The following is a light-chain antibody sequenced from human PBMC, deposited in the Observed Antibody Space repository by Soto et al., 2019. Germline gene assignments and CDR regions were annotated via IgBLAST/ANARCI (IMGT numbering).Light chain of an antibody. CDR1: QSVSTY. V-gene: IGKV1-39*01. Sequence: DIQMTRSPSSLSASVGDRVTITCRASQSVSTYLNWYQQRLGEAPKLLSYAASTLQSGVPSRFRGSRSGTEFTLTVSSLQPEDFATYYCLQDHDDSWTFGQGTKVDIK. J-gene: IGKJ1*01. CDR2: AAS. CDR3: LQDHDDSWT.